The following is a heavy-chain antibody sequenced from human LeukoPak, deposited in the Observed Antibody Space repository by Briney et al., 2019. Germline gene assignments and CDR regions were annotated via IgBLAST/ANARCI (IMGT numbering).Heavy chain of an antibody. D-gene: IGHD2-15*01. CDR1: GGSISSYY. V-gene: IGHV4-34*01. J-gene: IGHJ6*03. CDR2: INHSGST. CDR3: ARALGYCSGGSCYGSSYYYYYYMDV. Sequence: SETLSLTCTVSGGSISSYYWSWIRQPPGKGLEWIGEINHSGSTNYNPSLKSRVTISVDTSKNQFSLKLSSVTAADTAVYYCARALGYCSGGSCYGSSYYYYYYMDVWGKGTTVTVSS.